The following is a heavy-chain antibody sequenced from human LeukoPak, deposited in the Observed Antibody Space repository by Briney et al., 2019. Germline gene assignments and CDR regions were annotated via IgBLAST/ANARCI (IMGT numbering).Heavy chain of an antibody. Sequence: ASVKVSCKASEYTFTSYYIHWVRQAPGQGLEWMGIINPSGGSTSYAQKFQGRVTMTRDTSTSTVYMELSSLRSEDTAVYYCARQERNSGSNWVVGYWGQGTLVTVSS. CDR1: EYTFTSYY. CDR3: ARQERNSGSNWVVGY. D-gene: IGHD1-26*01. CDR2: INPSGGST. V-gene: IGHV1-46*01. J-gene: IGHJ4*02.